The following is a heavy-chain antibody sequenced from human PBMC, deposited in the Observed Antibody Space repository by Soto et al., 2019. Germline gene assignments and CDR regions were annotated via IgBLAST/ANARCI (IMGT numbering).Heavy chain of an antibody. CDR2: INGRSNYV. J-gene: IGHJ4*02. D-gene: IGHD6-19*01. V-gene: IGHV3-21*04. CDR1: GFTFSTYT. Sequence: GGSLRLSCVFSGFTFSTYTMNWVRQAPGKGLEWVSSINGRSNYVYYADSVKGRFTISRDNAKNSLYLQMNSLRAEDTAIYYSATEFPVAGTLHFNYWGQGTPVTVYS. CDR3: ATEFPVAGTLHFNY.